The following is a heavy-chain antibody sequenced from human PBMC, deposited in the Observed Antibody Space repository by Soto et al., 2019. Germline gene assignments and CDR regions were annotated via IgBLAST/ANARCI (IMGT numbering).Heavy chain of an antibody. CDR3: ALLGGGGNCFDP. CDR2: INHSGST. V-gene: IGHV4-34*01. J-gene: IGHJ5*02. Sequence: QVQLQQWGAGLLKPSETLSLTCAVYGGSFSGYYWSWIRQPPGKGLEWIGEINHSGSTNYNPSLKSRGTISVETSKNQFSPKLTSVTAADKAVYFCALLGGGGNCFDPSGQGTLVTVSS. D-gene: IGHD3-16*01. CDR1: GGSFSGYY.